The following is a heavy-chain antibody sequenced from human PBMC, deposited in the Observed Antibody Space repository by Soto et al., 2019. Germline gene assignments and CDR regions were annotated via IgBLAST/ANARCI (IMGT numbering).Heavy chain of an antibody. CDR1: GFTFGDYA. D-gene: IGHD6-19*01. V-gene: IGHV3-49*03. CDR3: TREQPPPSGWLEAFDI. CDR2: IRSKAYGGTT. J-gene: IGHJ3*02. Sequence: GGSLRLSCTASGFTFGDYAMSWFRQAPGKGLEWVGFIRSKAYGGTTEYAASVKGRFTISRDDSKSIAYLQMNSLKTEDTAVYYCTREQPPPSGWLEAFDIWGQGTMVTVSS.